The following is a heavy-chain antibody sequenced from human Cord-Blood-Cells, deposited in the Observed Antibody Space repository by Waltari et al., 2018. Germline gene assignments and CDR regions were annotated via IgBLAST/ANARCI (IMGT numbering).Heavy chain of an antibody. CDR1: GGSISSSNW. CDR3: ASLVDYYDSSGYSDAFDI. D-gene: IGHD3-22*01. Sequence: QVQLQESGPGLVKPSGTLSLTCAVSGGSISSSNWWSWVRQPPGKGREGIGESYHSGSTNYNPSLKSRVTISVDKSKNQFSLKLSSVTAADTAVYYCASLVDYYDSSGYSDAFDIWGQGTMVTVSS. V-gene: IGHV4-4*02. J-gene: IGHJ3*02. CDR2: SYHSGST.